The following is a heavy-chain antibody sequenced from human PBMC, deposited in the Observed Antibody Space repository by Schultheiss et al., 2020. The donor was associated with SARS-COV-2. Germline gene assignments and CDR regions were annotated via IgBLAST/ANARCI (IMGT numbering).Heavy chain of an antibody. J-gene: IGHJ5*02. CDR2: INSDGSST. D-gene: IGHD2-2*02. CDR1: GFTFSSYW. CDR3: ARDLGEDIVVVPAAIFHANWFDP. V-gene: IGHV3-74*01. Sequence: GGSLRLSCAASGFTFSSYWMHWVRQAPGKGLVWVSRINSDGSSTSYADSVKGRFTISRDNAKNTLYLQMNSLRAEDTAVYYCARDLGEDIVVVPAAIFHANWFDPWGQGTLVTVSS.